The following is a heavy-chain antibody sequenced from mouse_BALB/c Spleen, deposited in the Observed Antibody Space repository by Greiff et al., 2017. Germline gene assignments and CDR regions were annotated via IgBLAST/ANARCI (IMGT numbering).Heavy chain of an antibody. CDR2: INPSTGYT. J-gene: IGHJ4*01. CDR3: ARGTMITTYAMDY. CDR1: GYTFTSYW. V-gene: IGHV1-7*01. Sequence: VQLQQSGAELAKPGASVKMSCKASGYTFTSYWMHWVKQRPGQGLEWIGYINPSTGYTEYNQKFKDKATLTADKSSSTAYMQLSSLTSEDSAVYYCARGTMITTYAMDYWGQGTSVTSPQ. D-gene: IGHD2-4*01.